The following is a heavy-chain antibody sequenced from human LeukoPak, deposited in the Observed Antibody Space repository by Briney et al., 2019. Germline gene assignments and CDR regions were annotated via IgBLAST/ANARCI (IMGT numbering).Heavy chain of an antibody. CDR1: GGSFSGFF. J-gene: IGHJ6*02. D-gene: IGHD1-1*01. CDR2: INHSGTT. Sequence: SETLSLTCAVDGGSFSGFFCNWLRQSPGKGLEWIGEINHSGTTYYNPSLKSRVTISVDTSKNHFSLKLSSVTAADTAVYYCARPWIWGQGTTVTVSS. CDR3: ARPWI. V-gene: IGHV4-34*01.